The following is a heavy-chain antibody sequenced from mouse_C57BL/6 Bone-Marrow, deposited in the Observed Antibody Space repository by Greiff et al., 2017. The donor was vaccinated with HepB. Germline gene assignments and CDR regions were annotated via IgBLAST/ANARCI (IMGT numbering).Heavy chain of an antibody. CDR2: IYPGSGST. V-gene: IGHV1-55*01. Sequence: QVQLQQPGAELVKPGASVKMSCKASGYTFTSYWITWVKQRPGQGLEWIGDIYPGSGSTNYNEKFKSKATLTVDTSSSTAYMQLSSLTSEDSAVYYCARGRTTVVALDWYFDVWGTGTTVTVSS. J-gene: IGHJ1*03. CDR3: ARGRTTVVALDWYFDV. CDR1: GYTFTSYW. D-gene: IGHD1-1*01.